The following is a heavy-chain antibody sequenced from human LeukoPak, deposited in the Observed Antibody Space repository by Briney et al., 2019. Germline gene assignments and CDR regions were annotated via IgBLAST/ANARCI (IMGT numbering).Heavy chain of an antibody. CDR3: AQLLTVTTAGWYYYMDV. Sequence: GGSLRLSCAASGFTFSSYSMNWVRQAPGKGLEWVSYISSSSSTIYYADSVKGRFTISRDNAKNSLYLQMNSLRAEDTAVYYCAQLLTVTTAGWYYYMDVWGKGTTVTVSS. D-gene: IGHD4-17*01. CDR1: GFTFSSYS. J-gene: IGHJ6*03. V-gene: IGHV3-48*01. CDR2: ISSSSSTI.